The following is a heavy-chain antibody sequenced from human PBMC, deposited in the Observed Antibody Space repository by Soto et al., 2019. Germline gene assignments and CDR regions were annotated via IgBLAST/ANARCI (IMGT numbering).Heavy chain of an antibody. J-gene: IGHJ4*02. CDR2: ISYDGNNQ. CDR3: AGGCTDAVCALDY. Sequence: PGGSLRLSCAASGFPFRNYAMFWVRQAPGKGLQWVATISYDGNNQYYTDSVKGRFTVSRDNSKNTLYLQLNSLRTEDTAIYYCAGGCTDAVCALDYWGQGTLVTVSS. V-gene: IGHV3-30-3*01. D-gene: IGHD2-8*01. CDR1: GFPFRNYA.